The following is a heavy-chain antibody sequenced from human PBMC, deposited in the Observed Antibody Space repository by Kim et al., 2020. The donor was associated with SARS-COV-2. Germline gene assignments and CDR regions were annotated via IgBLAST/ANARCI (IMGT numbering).Heavy chain of an antibody. CDR3: ARDWRLIADGDAFDI. D-gene: IGHD1-1*01. V-gene: IGHV4-59*01. J-gene: IGHJ3*02. Sequence: PSLKSRVTISVDTSKNQFSLKLSSVTAADTAVYYCARDWRLIADGDAFDIWGQGTMVTVSS.